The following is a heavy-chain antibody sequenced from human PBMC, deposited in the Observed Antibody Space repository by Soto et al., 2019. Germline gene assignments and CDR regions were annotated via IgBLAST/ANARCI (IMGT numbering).Heavy chain of an antibody. V-gene: IGHV1-3*01. D-gene: IGHD3-9*01. CDR1: GYTFTDYG. CDR3: AGDFRYFVWTLGEDYYSAMDA. CDR2: INAGNCHA. Sequence: QVQLVQSGADVKKPGASVKVSCKASGYTFTDYGLHWVRQAPGQRLEWMGWINAGNCHAKYSQNFKGRVTMTRDTSATTAYMELHSLRSEDTAVYFCAGDFRYFVWTLGEDYYSAMDAWGQGTTVTVSS. J-gene: IGHJ6*02.